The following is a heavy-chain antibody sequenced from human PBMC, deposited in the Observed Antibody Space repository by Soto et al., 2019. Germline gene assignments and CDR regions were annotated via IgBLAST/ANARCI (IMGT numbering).Heavy chain of an antibody. J-gene: IGHJ4*02. CDR3: AKDGAPRYCSRSSCHPAGAY. V-gene: IGHV3-30*18. CDR2: ISYDGSHK. D-gene: IGHD2-15*01. Sequence: QVQLVESGGGVVQPGRSLRLSCAGSGFTFSNYGLHWVRQAPGKGLEWVGVISYDGSHKYYADSVKGRVTISRDNSNNMLYLKMDSLRAEDTAVYYCAKDGAPRYCSRSSCHPAGAYWGQGTLVTVSS. CDR1: GFTFSNYG.